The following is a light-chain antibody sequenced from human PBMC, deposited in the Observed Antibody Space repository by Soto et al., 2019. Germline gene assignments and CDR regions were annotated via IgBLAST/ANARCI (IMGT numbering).Light chain of an antibody. Sequence: QSVLTQPPSASGTPGQRVTISCSGSSSNIGSNTVNWYQQLPGTAPKLLIYSNNQRPSGVPDRFSGSKSGTSASLAISGLQSEDEADYYCAACDDSLNGVMVFGGGTKLTVL. CDR2: SNN. CDR3: AACDDSLNGVMV. J-gene: IGLJ2*01. CDR1: SSNIGSNT. V-gene: IGLV1-44*01.